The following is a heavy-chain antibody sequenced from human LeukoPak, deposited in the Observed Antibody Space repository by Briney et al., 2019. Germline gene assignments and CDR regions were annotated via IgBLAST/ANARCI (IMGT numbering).Heavy chain of an antibody. CDR3: ARESGYGGTTRGYYYYMDV. V-gene: IGHV4-59*01. CDR2: IYYSGST. J-gene: IGHJ6*03. D-gene: IGHD4-23*01. CDR1: GASISRYY. Sequence: SETLSLTCTVSGASISRYYWSWIRQPPGKGLEWIGYIYYSGSTNYNPSLKSRVTISVDTSKNQFSLKLSSVTAADTAVYYCARESGYGGTTRGYYYYMDVWGKGTPVTVSS.